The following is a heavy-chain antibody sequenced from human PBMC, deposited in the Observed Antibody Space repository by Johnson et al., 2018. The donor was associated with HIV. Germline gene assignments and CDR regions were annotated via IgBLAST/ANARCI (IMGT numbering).Heavy chain of an antibody. CDR2: ISYDGSNK. CDR1: GFTFSSYA. V-gene: IGHV3-30*04. CDR3: AKDHPQMATIVGAFDI. D-gene: IGHD5-24*01. J-gene: IGHJ3*02. Sequence: QVQLVESGGGVVQPGRSLRLSCAASGFTFSSYAMHWVRQAPGKGLEWVAVISYDGSNKYYADSVKGRFTISRDNSKNTLYLQMNSLRAEDTAVYHCAKDHPQMATIVGAFDIWGQGTMVTVSS.